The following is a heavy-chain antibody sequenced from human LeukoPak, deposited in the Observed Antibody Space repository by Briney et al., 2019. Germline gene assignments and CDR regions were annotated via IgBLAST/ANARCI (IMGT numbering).Heavy chain of an antibody. Sequence: GGSLRLSCAASGFTFSSDSMNSVRQAPGKGLEWVSSISSSSSYICYADSVKGRFTISRDNAKNSLYLQMNSLRAEDTVVYYCARAKNVPTGFWEWLPLTNWFDPWGQGTLVTVSS. D-gene: IGHD3-3*01. V-gene: IGHV3-21*01. J-gene: IGHJ5*02. CDR2: ISSSSSYI. CDR1: GFTFSSDS. CDR3: ARAKNVPTGFWEWLPLTNWFDP.